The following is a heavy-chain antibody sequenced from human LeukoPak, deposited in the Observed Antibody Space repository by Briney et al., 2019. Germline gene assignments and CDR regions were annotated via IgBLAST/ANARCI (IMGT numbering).Heavy chain of an antibody. CDR1: GITFAPYI. V-gene: IGHV3-23*01. CDR2: ISAGGTTI. CDR3: AKGGYIGYNGLCDI. D-gene: IGHD5-12*01. Sequence: PGGSLRLSCAASGITFAPYIVSWVRQAPGKGLQWVSAISAGGTTIYYAESVKGRFTFSRDDSTHMLYLQMNSLRAEDTATYYCAKGGYIGYNGLCDIWGQGTTVIVSS. J-gene: IGHJ3*02.